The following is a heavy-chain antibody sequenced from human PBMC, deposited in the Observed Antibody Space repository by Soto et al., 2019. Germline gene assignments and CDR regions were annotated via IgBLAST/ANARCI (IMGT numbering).Heavy chain of an antibody. V-gene: IGHV3-23*01. CDR1: GFTFSSYA. Sequence: EVQLLESGGGLVQPGGSLRLSCAASGFTFSSYAMSWVRQAPGRGLEWVSAISGGDGSIWYADSVKGRFTIFRDTSKDTLYLPMNSLRAEDTAVYYCAKVKDMNELTTNFDLWGRGTLVTVSS. CDR2: ISGGDGSI. J-gene: IGHJ2*01. D-gene: IGHD4-17*01. CDR3: AKVKDMNELTTNFDL.